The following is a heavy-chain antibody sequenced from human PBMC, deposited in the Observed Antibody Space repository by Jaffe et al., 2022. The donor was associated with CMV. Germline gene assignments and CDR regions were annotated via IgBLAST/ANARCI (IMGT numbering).Heavy chain of an antibody. D-gene: IGHD3-10*01. J-gene: IGHJ3*02. CDR2: IRSKTHSYAT. CDR3: ARRHDSGTEWNAFDI. CDR1: GFTFSTSA. Sequence: EVQLAESGGGLVQPGGSLKLSCAASGFTFSTSAMNWVRQSSGKGLEWVGHIRSKTHSYATVYTASVKGRFTISRDDSLNTAYLQMNSLKSEDTAVYYCARRHDSGTEWNAFDIWGQGTMVTVSS. V-gene: IGHV3-73*02.